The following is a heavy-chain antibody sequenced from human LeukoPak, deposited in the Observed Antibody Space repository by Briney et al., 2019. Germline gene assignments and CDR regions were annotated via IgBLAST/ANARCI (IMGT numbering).Heavy chain of an antibody. CDR2: IYYSGST. V-gene: IGHV4-39*07. CDR1: GGSISSSSYY. CDR3: AILYGSGSYAFDI. Sequence: SETLSLTCTVSGGSISSSSYYWGWIRQPPGKGLEWIGSIYYSGSTYYNPSLKSRVTISVDTSKNQFSLKLSSVTAADTAVYYCAILYGSGSYAFDIWGQGTMVTVSS. D-gene: IGHD3-10*01. J-gene: IGHJ3*02.